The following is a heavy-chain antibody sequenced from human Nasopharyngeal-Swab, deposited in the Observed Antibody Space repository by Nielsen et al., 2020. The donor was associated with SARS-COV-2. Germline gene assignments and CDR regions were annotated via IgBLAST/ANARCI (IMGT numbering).Heavy chain of an antibody. Sequence: LTFAAYGFTFSNYEMNGVRQAPGKGLEWVAYISSSGRNMYYADSVKGRFIISRDNATKSLFLQMSSLRAEDTAVYYCARVAPKYYDILTGYTRQYYFDYWGQGTLVTVSS. CDR2: ISSSGRNM. D-gene: IGHD3-9*01. J-gene: IGHJ4*02. CDR3: ARVAPKYYDILTGYTRQYYFDY. V-gene: IGHV3-48*03. CDR1: GFTFSNYE.